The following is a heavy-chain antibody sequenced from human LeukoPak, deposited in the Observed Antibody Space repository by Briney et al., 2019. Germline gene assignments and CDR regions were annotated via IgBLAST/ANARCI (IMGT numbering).Heavy chain of an antibody. CDR3: ARDFAYGSGSLEGDY. J-gene: IGHJ4*02. CDR2: IYYSGST. V-gene: IGHV4-39*07. CDR1: GGSISSSSYY. D-gene: IGHD3-10*01. Sequence: SETLSLTCTVPGGSISSSSYYWGWIRQPPGKGLEWIGSIYYSGSTYYNPSLKSRVTISVDTSKNQFSLKLSSVTAADTAVYYCARDFAYGSGSLEGDYWGQGTLVTVSS.